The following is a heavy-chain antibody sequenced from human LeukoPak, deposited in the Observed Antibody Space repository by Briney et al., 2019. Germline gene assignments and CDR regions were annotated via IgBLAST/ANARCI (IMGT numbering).Heavy chain of an antibody. V-gene: IGHV3-23*01. D-gene: IGHD2-15*01. CDR3: AKTRGYCSGGSCYDDY. Sequence: GGSLRLSCAASGFTFSSYAMSWVRQAPGKGLEWVSRISGSGGSTYYADSVKGRFTISRDSSKNTLYLQMNSLRAEDTAVYYCAKTRGYCSGGSCYDDYWGQGTLVTVSS. J-gene: IGHJ4*02. CDR1: GFTFSSYA. CDR2: ISGSGGST.